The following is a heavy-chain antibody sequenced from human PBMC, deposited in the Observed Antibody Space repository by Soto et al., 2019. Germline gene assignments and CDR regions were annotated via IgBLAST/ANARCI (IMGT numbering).Heavy chain of an antibody. CDR3: ASPLLGAEYFQH. CDR2: IIPIFGTA. CDR1: GGTFSSYA. D-gene: IGHD3-10*01. Sequence: GASVKVSCKASGGTFSSYAISWVRQAPGQGLEWMGGIIPIFGTANYAQKFQGRVTITADESTSTAYMELSSLRSEDTAVYYCASPLLGAEYFQHWGQGTLVTVSS. V-gene: IGHV1-69*13. J-gene: IGHJ1*01.